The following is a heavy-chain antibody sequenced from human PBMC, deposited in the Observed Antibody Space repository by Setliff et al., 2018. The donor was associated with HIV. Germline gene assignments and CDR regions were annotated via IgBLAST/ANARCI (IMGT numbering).Heavy chain of an antibody. CDR3: ARGFGSLDP. CDR2: IYYSGST. J-gene: IGHJ5*02. D-gene: IGHD1-26*01. Sequence: SETLSLTCTVSGDSLSSDYYYWTWIRQHPEKGLEWIGYIYYSGSTLYNPSLRSRLSMSVDTSKNQFSLELSSVTAADTAVYFCARGFGSLDPWGKGTLVTVSS. V-gene: IGHV4-31*03. CDR1: GDSLSSDYYY.